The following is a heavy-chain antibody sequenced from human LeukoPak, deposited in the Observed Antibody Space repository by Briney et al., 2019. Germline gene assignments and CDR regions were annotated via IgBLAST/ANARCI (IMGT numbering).Heavy chain of an antibody. J-gene: IGHJ6*03. V-gene: IGHV3-21*01. Sequence: PGGSLRLSCAASGFTFSTYSMNWVRQAPGKGLEWVSYISGSSSFIYYADSVKGRFTISRDNAKNSLFLQMNSLRADDTAVYYCAKAGLLWFREYFMDVWGKGTTVTVSS. D-gene: IGHD3-10*01. CDR2: ISGSSSFI. CDR1: GFTFSTYS. CDR3: AKAGLLWFREYFMDV.